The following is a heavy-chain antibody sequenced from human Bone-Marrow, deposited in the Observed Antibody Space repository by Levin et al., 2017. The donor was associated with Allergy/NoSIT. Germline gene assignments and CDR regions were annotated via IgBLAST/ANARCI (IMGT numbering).Heavy chain of an antibody. Sequence: GGSLRLSCAASGFTFTDYYMSWVRQAPGKGLEWISYISPAASSIVYAASVKGRFTISRDNAKSSLFLQINSLRAEDTAVYYCATYFPAYYYFGSWGQGALVTVSS. V-gene: IGHV3-11*01. D-gene: IGHD1-26*01. CDR1: GFTFTDYY. CDR2: ISPAASSI. J-gene: IGHJ4*02. CDR3: ATYFPAYYYFGS.